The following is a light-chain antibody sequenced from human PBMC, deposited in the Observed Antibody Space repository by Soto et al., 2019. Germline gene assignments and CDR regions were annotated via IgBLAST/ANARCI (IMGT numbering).Light chain of an antibody. CDR2: GAS. CDR3: QQSFSAPWT. Sequence: DIQMTQSPSSLSASVGDRVTITCRASQSISSYLNWYQQKPGKAPKLLIYGASSLQSGVPSRFSGSGSGTDFTLTISSPQPEDFATYSCQQSFSAPWTFGQGTKVEIK. V-gene: IGKV1-39*01. CDR1: QSISSY. J-gene: IGKJ1*01.